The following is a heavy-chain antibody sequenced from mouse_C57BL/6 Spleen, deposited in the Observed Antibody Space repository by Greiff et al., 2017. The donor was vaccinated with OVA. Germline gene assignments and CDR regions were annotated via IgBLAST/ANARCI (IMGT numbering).Heavy chain of an antibody. V-gene: IGHV6-6*01. Sequence: VQLKESGGGLVQPGGSMKLSCAASGFTFSDAWMDWVRQSPEKGLEWVAEIRNKANNHATYYAESVKGGFTISRDDSKSSVYLQMNSLRAEDTGIYYCTRAYGNYEEVFDYWGQGTTLTVSS. D-gene: IGHD2-1*01. J-gene: IGHJ2*01. CDR3: TRAYGNYEEVFDY. CDR1: GFTFSDAW. CDR2: IRNKANNHAT.